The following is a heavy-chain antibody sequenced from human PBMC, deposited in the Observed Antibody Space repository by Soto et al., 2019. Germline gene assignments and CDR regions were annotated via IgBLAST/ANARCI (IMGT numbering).Heavy chain of an antibody. CDR2: IYHSGST. CDR3: VSVPDY. Sequence: TSETLSLTCAVSGGSISSGGYSWSWIRQPPGKGLDWIGYIYHSGSTYYNPSLKSRVTISVDRSKNQFSLKLSSVTAADTAVYYCVSVPDYWGQGTLVTVSS. J-gene: IGHJ4*02. V-gene: IGHV4-30-2*01. CDR1: GGSISSGGYS.